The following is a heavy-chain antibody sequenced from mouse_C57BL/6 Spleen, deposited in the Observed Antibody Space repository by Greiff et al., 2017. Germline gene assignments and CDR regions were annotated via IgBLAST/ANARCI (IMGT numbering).Heavy chain of an antibody. J-gene: IGHJ3*01. Sequence: VQLQQPGAELVMPGASVKLSCKASCYTFTSYWMHWVKQRPGQGLEWIGEIDPSDSYTNYNQKFKGKSTLTVDKSSSTAYMQLSSLTSEDSAGYYCARAAPLYYGSSSLAYWGQGTLVTVSA. CDR1: CYTFTSYW. V-gene: IGHV1-69*01. CDR3: ARAAPLYYGSSSLAY. CDR2: IDPSDSYT. D-gene: IGHD1-1*01.